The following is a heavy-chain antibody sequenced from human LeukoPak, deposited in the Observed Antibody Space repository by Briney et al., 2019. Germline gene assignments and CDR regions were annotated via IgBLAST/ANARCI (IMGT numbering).Heavy chain of an antibody. V-gene: IGHV4-59*12. D-gene: IGHD3-16*02. CDR2: IYYSGST. CDR1: GGSISSYY. J-gene: IGHJ5*02. CDR3: AREVAGYDYVWGSYRYTGNWFDP. Sequence: MSSETLSLTCTVSGGSISSYYWSWIRQPPGKGLEWIGYIYYSGSTNYNPSLKSRVTISVDTSKNQFSLKLSSVTAADTAVYYCAREVAGYDYVWGSYRYTGNWFDPWGQGTLVTVSS.